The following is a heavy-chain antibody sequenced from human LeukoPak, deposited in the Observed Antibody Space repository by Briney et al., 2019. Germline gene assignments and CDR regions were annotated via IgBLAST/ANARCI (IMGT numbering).Heavy chain of an antibody. CDR1: GYSFTTYW. CDR2: IYPGDSET. D-gene: IGHD3-9*01. CDR3: ERPPYDILSGPTDAFDI. J-gene: IGHJ3*02. V-gene: IGHV5-51*01. Sequence: GGSLKISCKGSGYSFTTYWIGWVRQMPGKGPEYMGIIYPGDSETRYGPSFQGQVTISADKSISTAYLQWSSLRASDTAMFFSERPPYDILSGPTDAFDIWGQGTMVTVSS.